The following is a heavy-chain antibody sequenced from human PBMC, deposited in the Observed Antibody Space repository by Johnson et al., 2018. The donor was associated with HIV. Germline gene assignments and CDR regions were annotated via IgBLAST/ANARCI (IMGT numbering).Heavy chain of an antibody. V-gene: IGHV3-74*01. D-gene: IGHD1-26*01. CDR3: TTESASVGANYAFDI. CDR1: GINFGSYW. CDR2: IKSDGSYT. J-gene: IGHJ3*02. Sequence: VQLVESGGCVVQPGGSLRLSCTASGINFGSYWMHWFRQAPGKGLVWVSHIKSDGSYTNYADSVKGRFTVSRDNAKNTLYLQMNSLKTEDTAVYYCTTESASVGANYAFDIWGQGTMVTVSA.